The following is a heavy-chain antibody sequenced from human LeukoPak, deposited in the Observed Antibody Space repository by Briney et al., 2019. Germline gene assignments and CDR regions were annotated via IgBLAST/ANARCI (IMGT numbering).Heavy chain of an antibody. Sequence: ASVKVSCKACGYTFTSYGISWVRQAPGQGLEWMGWISAYNGNTNYAQKLQGRVTMTTDTSTSTAYMELRSLRSDDTAVYYCARDFDYGDPFDYWGQGTLVTVSS. CDR3: ARDFDYGDPFDY. CDR1: GYTFTSYG. V-gene: IGHV1-18*01. J-gene: IGHJ4*02. CDR2: ISAYNGNT. D-gene: IGHD4-17*01.